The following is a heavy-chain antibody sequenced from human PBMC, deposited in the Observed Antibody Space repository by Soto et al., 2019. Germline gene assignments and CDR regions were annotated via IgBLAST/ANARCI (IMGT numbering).Heavy chain of an antibody. CDR3: ARTTVSAAQNDY. V-gene: IGHV1-69*02. Sequence: QVQLVQSGAEVKKPGSSVKVSCKASGGTFSSYTISWVXQAPXQGLEWMGRIIPILGIANYAQKFQGRVTITADKSTSXXYXXLSSLRSEDTAVYYCARTTVSAAQNDYWGQGTLVTVSS. CDR2: IIPILGIA. CDR1: GGTFSSYT. D-gene: IGHD4-4*01. J-gene: IGHJ4*02.